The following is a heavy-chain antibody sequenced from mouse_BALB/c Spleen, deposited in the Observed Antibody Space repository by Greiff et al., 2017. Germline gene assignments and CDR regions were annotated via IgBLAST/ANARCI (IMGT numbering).Heavy chain of an antibody. Sequence: VQVVESGPGLVAPSQSLSITCTVSGFSLTSYGVHWVRQPPGKGLEWLGVIWAGGSTNYISALMSRLSISKDNSKSQVFLKMNSLQTDDTAMYYCARDGAIGNYFFDYWGQGTTLTVSS. CDR2: IWAGGST. CDR3: ARDGAIGNYFFDY. D-gene: IGHD2-1*01. V-gene: IGHV2-9*02. CDR1: GFSLTSYG. J-gene: IGHJ2*01.